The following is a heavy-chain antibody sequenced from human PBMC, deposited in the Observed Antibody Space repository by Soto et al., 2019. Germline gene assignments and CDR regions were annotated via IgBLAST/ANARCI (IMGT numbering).Heavy chain of an antibody. V-gene: IGHV4-39*01. CDR2: IYYSGST. CDR3: AAGSCSSSGCYWFDP. CDR1: GGSISSSSYY. Sequence: PSETLSLTCTVSGGSISSSSYYWGWIRQPPGKGLEWIGSIYYSGSTYHNPSLKSGVIISVDTSKNQFSLQLSSVTAADTAVYYCAAGSCSSSGCYWFDPWGQGTLVTVSS. J-gene: IGHJ5*02. D-gene: IGHD2-2*01.